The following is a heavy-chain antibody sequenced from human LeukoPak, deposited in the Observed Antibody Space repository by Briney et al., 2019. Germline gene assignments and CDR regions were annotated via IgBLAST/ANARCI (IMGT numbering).Heavy chain of an antibody. Sequence: SETLSLACTVSGRSISIYYWSWLRQPPGKGLEWLGYIYYSGSTTFNPSRKSRVPISVDTSKNQFSLKLSSVTAADTAVYYCARVRDYGDSTTNWFDPWGQGTLVTVSS. CDR3: ARVRDYGDSTTNWFDP. V-gene: IGHV4-59*12. D-gene: IGHD4-17*01. CDR2: IYYSGST. J-gene: IGHJ5*02. CDR1: GRSISIYY.